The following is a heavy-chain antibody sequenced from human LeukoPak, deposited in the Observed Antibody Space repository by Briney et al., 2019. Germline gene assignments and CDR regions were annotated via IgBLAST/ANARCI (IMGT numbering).Heavy chain of an antibody. J-gene: IGHJ5*02. V-gene: IGHV3-48*03. CDR3: ARDYSGWSLDP. CDR1: GFTLSSYE. Sequence: GGSLRLSCAASGFTLSSYEMNWVRQAPGKGLEWVSYISSSGSTIYYADSVKGRFTISRDNAKNSLYLQMNSLRAEDTAVYYCARDYSGWSLDPWGQGTLVTVSS. CDR2: ISSSGSTI. D-gene: IGHD5-12*01.